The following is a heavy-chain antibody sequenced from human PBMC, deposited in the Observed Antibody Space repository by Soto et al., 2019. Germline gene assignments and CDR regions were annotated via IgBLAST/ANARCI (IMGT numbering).Heavy chain of an antibody. CDR2: INSDGSST. J-gene: IGHJ4*02. D-gene: IGHD3-22*01. CDR3: ARVSVTYYYDSSGYSDY. V-gene: IGHV3-74*01. Sequence: GGSLRLSCAAPGITFSKYWMHWVRQAPGKGLVWVSRINSDGSSTSYADSVKGRFTISRDNAKNTLYLQMNSLRAEDTAVYYCARVSVTYYYDSSGYSDYWGQGTLVTVSS. CDR1: GITFSKYW.